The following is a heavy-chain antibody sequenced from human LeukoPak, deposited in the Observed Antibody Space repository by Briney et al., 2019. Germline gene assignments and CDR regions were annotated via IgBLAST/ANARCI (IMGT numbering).Heavy chain of an antibody. D-gene: IGHD2-15*01. V-gene: IGHV3-33*06. CDR3: AKDGYCSGGSCYSRVFDP. CDR2: IWYDGSNK. Sequence: PGGSLRLSCAASGFTFSSYGMHWVRQAPGKGLEWVAVIWYDGSNKYYADSVKGRFTISRDNSKNTLYLQMNSLRAEDTAVYYCAKDGYCSGGSCYSRVFDPWGQGTLVTVSS. CDR1: GFTFSSYG. J-gene: IGHJ5*02.